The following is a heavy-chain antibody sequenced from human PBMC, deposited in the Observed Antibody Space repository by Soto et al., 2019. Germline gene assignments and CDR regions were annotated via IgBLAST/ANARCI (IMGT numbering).Heavy chain of an antibody. J-gene: IGHJ3*02. CDR2: IKSKTDGGTT. Sequence: GGSLRLSCAASGFTFSNAWMSWVRQAPGKGLEWVGRIKSKTDGGTTDYAAPVKGRFTISRDDSKNTLYLQMNSLKTEDTAVYYCTTEAYYYDSSGYYYIWGQGTMVTVSS. V-gene: IGHV3-15*01. CDR1: GFTFSNAW. D-gene: IGHD3-22*01. CDR3: TTEAYYYDSSGYYYI.